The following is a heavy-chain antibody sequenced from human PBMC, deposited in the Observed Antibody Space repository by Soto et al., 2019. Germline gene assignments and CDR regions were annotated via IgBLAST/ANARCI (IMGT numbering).Heavy chain of an antibody. J-gene: IGHJ2*01. Sequence: QVQLQQWGAGLLKPSETLSLTCAVYGGSFSPYFWSWIRQPPGKGLEWIGEINHSGSTNYNPSLTRRATLSVDTSKNQVSLKLTSVTAAVTAVYYCARLASGWQYYYFDFWGRGTPVTVSS. V-gene: IGHV4-34*01. CDR2: INHSGST. CDR1: GGSFSPYF. D-gene: IGHD6-19*01. CDR3: ARLASGWQYYYFDF.